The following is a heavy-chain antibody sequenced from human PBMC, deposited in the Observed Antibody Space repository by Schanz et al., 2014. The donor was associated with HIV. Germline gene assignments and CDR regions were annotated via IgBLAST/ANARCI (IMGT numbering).Heavy chain of an antibody. Sequence: ESGGGVVQPGRSLRLSCAASGFTFSSYGMYWVRQAPGKGLEWVAVISHDGSKKYYADSVRGRITISRDNSKNTLYLQMNSLRADDTAVYYCAKGWRGYSIPSLVDYWGQGSLVTVSS. V-gene: IGHV3-30*18. J-gene: IGHJ4*02. CDR1: GFTFSSYG. CDR3: AKGWRGYSIPSLVDY. D-gene: IGHD6-6*01. CDR2: ISHDGSKK.